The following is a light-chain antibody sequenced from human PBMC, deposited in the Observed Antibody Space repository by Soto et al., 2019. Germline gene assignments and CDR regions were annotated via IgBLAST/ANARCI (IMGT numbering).Light chain of an antibody. Sequence: EIVLTQSPGTLSLSPGERATLSCRASQSVSSSYLAWYQQKPGQAPSLLIYGASRRATGIPDRFSGSGSGTDFTLTISRLEPEDFVVYYCQQYDSSPITFGQGTRLEI. CDR2: GAS. CDR3: QQYDSSPIT. CDR1: QSVSSSY. J-gene: IGKJ5*01. V-gene: IGKV3-20*01.